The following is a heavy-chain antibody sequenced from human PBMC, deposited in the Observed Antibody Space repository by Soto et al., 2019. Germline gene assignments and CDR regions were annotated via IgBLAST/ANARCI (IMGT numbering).Heavy chain of an antibody. CDR2: INHSGST. CDR1: GGSFSGYY. D-gene: IGHD2-15*01. Sequence: PSETLSLTCAVYGGSFSGYYWSWIRQPPGKGLERIGEINHSGSTNYNPSLKSRVTISVDTSKNQFSLKLSSVTAADTAVYYCAGLGYCSGGSCWDYYYYYGMDVWGQGTTVTVSS. CDR3: AGLGYCSGGSCWDYYYYYGMDV. V-gene: IGHV4-34*01. J-gene: IGHJ6*02.